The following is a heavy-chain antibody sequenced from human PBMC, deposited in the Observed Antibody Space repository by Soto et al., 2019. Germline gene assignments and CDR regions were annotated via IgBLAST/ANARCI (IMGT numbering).Heavy chain of an antibody. D-gene: IGHD3-3*01. CDR2: IYPGDSDT. CDR1: GYSFTSYW. V-gene: IGHV5-51*01. CDR3: ARCHLDYDFWSGYSWFDP. J-gene: IGHJ5*02. Sequence: GESLKISCKGSGYSFTSYWIGWVRQMPGKGLEWMGIIYPGDSDTRYSPSFQGQVTISADKSISTAYLQWSSLKASDTAMYYCARCHLDYDFWSGYSWFDPWGQGTLVTVYS.